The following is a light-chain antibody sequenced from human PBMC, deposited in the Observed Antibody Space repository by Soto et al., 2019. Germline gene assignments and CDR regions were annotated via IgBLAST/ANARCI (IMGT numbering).Light chain of an antibody. CDR3: QQYNNWPAQST. CDR1: QSVSNT. CDR2: SAS. Sequence: EIVMTHSPATLAVSPGDTVTLSCRASQSVSNTLAWYQQKPGQAPTLLIYSASTRATGLPARFSGSGSGTEFTLTISSLQSEDFAVYYCQQYNNWPAQSTCGQGTRLEIK. V-gene: IGKV3-15*01. J-gene: IGKJ5*01.